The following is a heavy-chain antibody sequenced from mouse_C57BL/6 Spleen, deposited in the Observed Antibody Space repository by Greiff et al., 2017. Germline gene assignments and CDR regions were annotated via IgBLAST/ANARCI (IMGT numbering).Heavy chain of an antibody. J-gene: IGHJ1*03. CDR3: ARNVYYGSSPFYWYFDV. CDR2: IWTGGGT. CDR1: GFSLTSYA. Sequence: VMLVESGPGLVAPSQSLSITCTVSGFSLTSYAISWVRQPPGKGLEWLGVIWTGGGTNYNSALKSRLSISKDNSKSQVFLKMNSLQTDDTARYYCARNVYYGSSPFYWYFDVWGTGTTVTVSS. D-gene: IGHD1-1*01. V-gene: IGHV2-9-1*01.